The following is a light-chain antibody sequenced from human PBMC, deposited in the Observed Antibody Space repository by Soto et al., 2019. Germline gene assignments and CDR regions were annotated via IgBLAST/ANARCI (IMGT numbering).Light chain of an antibody. Sequence: DIQMTQSPSSLSASVGDRVTVTCRASQSISNYLNWYQQKPGKAPKLLIYTASSLQSGVPSRFSGSGSGTDFTPTISSLQPEDFATYYCQQSYSTPRTFGQGTKVDIK. V-gene: IGKV1-39*01. CDR1: QSISNY. J-gene: IGKJ1*01. CDR3: QQSYSTPRT. CDR2: TAS.